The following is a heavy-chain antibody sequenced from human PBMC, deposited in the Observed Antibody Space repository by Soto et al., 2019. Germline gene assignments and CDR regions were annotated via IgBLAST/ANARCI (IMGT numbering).Heavy chain of an antibody. CDR2: IGTAGDT. V-gene: IGHV3-13*01. Sequence: GSLRLSCAASGFTFSSYDMHWVRQATGKGLEWVSAIGTAGDTYYPGSVKGRFTISRENAKNSLYLQMNSLRAGDTAVYYCARAHVVPAANGYYYYYYMDVWGKGTTVTVSS. D-gene: IGHD2-2*01. CDR1: GFTFSSYD. J-gene: IGHJ6*03. CDR3: ARAHVVPAANGYYYYYYMDV.